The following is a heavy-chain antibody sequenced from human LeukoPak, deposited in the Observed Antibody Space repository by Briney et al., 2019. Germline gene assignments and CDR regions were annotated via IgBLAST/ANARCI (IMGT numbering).Heavy chain of an antibody. CDR2: INHSGST. CDR1: GGSFSGYY. Sequence: SETLSLTCAVYGGSFSGYYWSWIRQPPGKGLEWIGEINHSGSTNYNPSLKSRVTISVDTSKNQFSLKLSSVTAADTAVYYCARSPSGYCSGGSRHGGDYFDYWGQGTLVTVSS. CDR3: ARSPSGYCSGGSRHGGDYFDY. D-gene: IGHD2-15*01. J-gene: IGHJ4*02. V-gene: IGHV4-34*01.